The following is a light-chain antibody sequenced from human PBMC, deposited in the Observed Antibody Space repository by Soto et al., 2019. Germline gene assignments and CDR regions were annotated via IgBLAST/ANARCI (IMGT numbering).Light chain of an antibody. V-gene: IGKV3-11*01. CDR3: HQRSNWPPT. CDR2: DAS. J-gene: IGKJ5*01. Sequence: TQSPATLSLSPGERATLPCRASQSVSSYLAWYHQKPGQAPRLLIYDASNRATGIPARFSGSGSGTDFTLAISSLEPEDFAVYYCHQRSNWPPTFGQGTRLEIK. CDR1: QSVSSY.